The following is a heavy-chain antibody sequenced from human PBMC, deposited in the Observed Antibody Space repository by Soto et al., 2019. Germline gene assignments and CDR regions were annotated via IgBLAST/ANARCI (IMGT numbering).Heavy chain of an antibody. D-gene: IGHD1-1*01. Sequence: SETLSLTCAVYGGSFSGYYWSWIRQPPGKGLEWIGEINHSGSTNYNPSLKSRVTISVDTSKNQFSLKLSSVTAADTAVYYCARTERLYYYYYGMDVWGQGTTVTV. CDR1: GGSFSGYY. CDR2: INHSGST. CDR3: ARTERLYYYYYGMDV. V-gene: IGHV4-34*01. J-gene: IGHJ6*02.